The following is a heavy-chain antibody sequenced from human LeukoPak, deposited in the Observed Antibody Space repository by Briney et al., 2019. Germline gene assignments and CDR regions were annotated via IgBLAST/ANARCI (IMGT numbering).Heavy chain of an antibody. V-gene: IGHV3-11*04. Sequence: GGSLRLSCAASGFTFSDYYMSWIRQAPGKGLEWVSYISSSGSTIYYADSVKGRFTISRDNAKNSLYLQMNSLRAEDTAVYYCARAIFGGVILYYMDVWGKGTTVTVSS. CDR1: GFTFSDYY. D-gene: IGHD3-3*01. J-gene: IGHJ6*03. CDR2: ISSSGSTI. CDR3: ARAIFGGVILYYMDV.